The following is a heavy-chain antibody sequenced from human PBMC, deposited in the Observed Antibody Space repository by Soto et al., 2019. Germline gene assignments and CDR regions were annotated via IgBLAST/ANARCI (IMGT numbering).Heavy chain of an antibody. J-gene: IGHJ3*02. D-gene: IGHD1-1*01. CDR1: GFTFSSYW. CDR3: ARARRYNWNDEGDAFDI. CDR2: IKQDGSEK. V-gene: IGHV3-7*01. Sequence: EVQLVESGGGLVQPGGSLRLSCAASGFTFSSYWMSWVRQAPGKRREWVANIKQDGSEKYYVDSVKGRFTISRDNAKNSLYLQMNILRAEDTAVYYCARARRYNWNDEGDAFDIWGQGTMVTVSS.